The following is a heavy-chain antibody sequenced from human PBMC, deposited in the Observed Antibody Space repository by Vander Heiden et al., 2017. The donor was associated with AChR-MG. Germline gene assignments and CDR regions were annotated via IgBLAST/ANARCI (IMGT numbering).Heavy chain of an antibody. CDR3: ASHPDHVFDY. Sequence: QVQLQQWGAGLLKPSETLSLTCAVYGGSFSGYYWSWIRQPPGKGLEWIGEINHSGSTNYNPSLKSRVTISVDTSKNQFSLKLSSVTAADTAVYYCASHPDHVFDYWGQGTLVTVSS. CDR1: GGSFSGYY. J-gene: IGHJ4*02. CDR2: INHSGST. V-gene: IGHV4-34*01.